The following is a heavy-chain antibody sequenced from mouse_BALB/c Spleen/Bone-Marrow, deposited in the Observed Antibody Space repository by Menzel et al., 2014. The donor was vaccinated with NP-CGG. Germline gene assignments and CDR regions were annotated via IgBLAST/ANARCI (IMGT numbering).Heavy chain of an antibody. V-gene: IGHV2-9*02. CDR3: ARTLRWYFDV. CDR1: GFSLTSYG. Sequence: VKLMESGPGLVAPSQSLSITCTVSGFSLTSYGVHWVRQPPGEGLEWLGVIWAGGSTNYNSALMSRLNISKDNSKSQVFLKMNSLQTDDTAMYYRARTLRWYFDVWGAGTAVTVSS. CDR2: IWAGGST. J-gene: IGHJ1*01.